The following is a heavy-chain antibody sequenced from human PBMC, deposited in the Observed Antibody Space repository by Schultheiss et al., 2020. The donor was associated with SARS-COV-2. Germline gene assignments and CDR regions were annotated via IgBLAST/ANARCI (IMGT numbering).Heavy chain of an antibody. V-gene: IGHV4-4*02. CDR3: ARRDYYYYYGMDV. J-gene: IGHJ6*02. D-gene: IGHD2-21*02. Sequence: SETLSLTCAVSGGSISSSNWWSWVRQPPGKGLEWIGEIYHSGSTNYNPSLKSRVTISVDTSKNQFSLKLSSVTAADTAVYYCARRDYYYYYGMDVWGQGTTVTVSS. CDR1: GGSISSSNW. CDR2: IYHSGST.